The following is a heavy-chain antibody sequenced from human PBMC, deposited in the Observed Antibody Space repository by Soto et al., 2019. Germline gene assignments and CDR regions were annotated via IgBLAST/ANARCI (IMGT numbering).Heavy chain of an antibody. V-gene: IGHV1-18*04. J-gene: IGHJ4*02. CDR1: GYTFTSYG. CDR3: ARSAIFGVANAYYFDY. D-gene: IGHD3-3*01. CDR2: ISAYNGNT. Sequence: ASVKVSCKASGYTFTSYGISWVRQAPGQGLEWMGWISAYNGNTNYAQKLQGRVTMTTDTSTSTAYMELRSLRSDDTAVYYCARSAIFGVANAYYFDYWAQGTLVTVSS.